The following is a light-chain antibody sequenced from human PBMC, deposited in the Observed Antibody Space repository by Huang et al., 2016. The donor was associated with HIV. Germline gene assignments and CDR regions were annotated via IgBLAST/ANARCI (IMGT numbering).Light chain of an antibody. J-gene: IGKJ2*01. CDR3: HQYGTSHT. CDR1: QSVTSRY. CDR2: GVS. Sequence: EIVLTQSPGTLSLSPGERATLSCRARQSVTSRYLAWYQHKPGQAPRLLIYGVSSRATGVPDRFSGSGSGTDFTLTISRLDPEDFAVYYCHQYGTSHTFGQGTKLEIK. V-gene: IGKV3-20*01.